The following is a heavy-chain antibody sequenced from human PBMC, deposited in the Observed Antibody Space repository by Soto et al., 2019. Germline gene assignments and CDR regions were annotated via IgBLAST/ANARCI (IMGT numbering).Heavy chain of an antibody. CDR3: AASRGFDSSGYSGYYYGMDV. CDR2: ITWNSDEI. CDR1: GFTFDDYA. V-gene: IGHV3-9*01. Sequence: ESGGVLVQPGRSLRLSCAASGFTFDDYAMHWVRQRPGRGLEWVSGITWNSDEIGYPDSVKGRFSISRDNAKKYLYLQMDSLRPADTALYYCAASRGFDSSGYSGYYYGMDVWGRGTTVTVSS. D-gene: IGHD3-22*01. J-gene: IGHJ6*04.